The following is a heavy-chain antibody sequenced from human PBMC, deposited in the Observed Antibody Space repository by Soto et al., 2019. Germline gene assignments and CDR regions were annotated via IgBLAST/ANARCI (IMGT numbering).Heavy chain of an antibody. V-gene: IGHV4-30-4*01. CDR3: AIILMNYYRLDY. D-gene: IGHD3-10*01. J-gene: IGHJ4*01. Sequence: TSETLSDTCTVSGASIKSGDCFWSWIRQPQGKGLEWIGHIYYSGSTYYNPSLKSRAGISVDSSKSQVSLKLTSVTAADTAVYFFAIILMNYYRLDYWGHGARVTLS. CDR1: GASIKSGDCF. CDR2: IYYSGST.